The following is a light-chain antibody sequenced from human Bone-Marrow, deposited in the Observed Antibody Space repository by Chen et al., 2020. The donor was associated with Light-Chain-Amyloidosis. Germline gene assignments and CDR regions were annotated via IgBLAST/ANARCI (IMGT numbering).Light chain of an antibody. CDR2: ATS. CDR3: QQSYSSPLT. V-gene: IGKV1-39*01. Sequence: DSQMTQSPSSLSASVGDRVTITCRSSQSVSRYLNWYQQKPGKAPKLLIYATSNLQSGVPSRFSGSGSETDFTLTISSLQPEDFATYYCQQSYSSPLTFGGGTRVEIK. J-gene: IGKJ4*01. CDR1: QSVSRY.